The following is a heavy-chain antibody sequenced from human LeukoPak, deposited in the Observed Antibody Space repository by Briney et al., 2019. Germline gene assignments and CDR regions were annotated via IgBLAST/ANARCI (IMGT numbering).Heavy chain of an antibody. CDR1: GGSFSGYY. V-gene: IGHV4-34*01. J-gene: IGHJ4*02. D-gene: IGHD3-22*01. CDR2: INHSGST. Sequence: SETLSLTCAVYGGSFSGYYWSWIRQPPGKGLEWIGEINHSGSTNYNPSLKSRVTISVDTSKNQFSLKLSSVTAADTAVYYCARSRGDSSGYYYFDYWGQGTLVTVSP. CDR3: ARSRGDSSGYYYFDY.